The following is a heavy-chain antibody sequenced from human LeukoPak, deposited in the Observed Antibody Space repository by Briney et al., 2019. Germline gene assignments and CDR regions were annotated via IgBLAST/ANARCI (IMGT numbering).Heavy chain of an antibody. CDR2: INPNSGGT. CDR1: GYTFAGYY. D-gene: IGHD3-3*01. CDR3: ARDTRGYFDY. V-gene: IGHV1-2*04. Sequence: ASVKVSCKASGYTFAGYYMRWVRQAPGQGLEWMGWINPNSGGTNYAQKFQGWVTMTRDTSISTAYMELSRLRSDDTAVCYCARDTRGYFDYWGQGTLVTVSS. J-gene: IGHJ4*02.